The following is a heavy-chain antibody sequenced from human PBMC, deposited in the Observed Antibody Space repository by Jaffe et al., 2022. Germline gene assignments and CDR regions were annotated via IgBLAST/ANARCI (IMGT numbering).Heavy chain of an antibody. CDR3: ARGGIFGVVILDY. V-gene: IGHV4-34*01. CDR2: INHSGST. D-gene: IGHD3-3*01. J-gene: IGHJ4*02. CDR1: GGSFSGYY. Sequence: QVQLQQWGAGLLKPSETLSLTCAVYGGSFSGYYWSWIRQPPGKGLEWIGEINHSGSTNHNPSLKSRVTISVDTSKNQFSLKLSSVTAADTAVYYCARGGIFGVVILDYWGQGTLVTVSS.